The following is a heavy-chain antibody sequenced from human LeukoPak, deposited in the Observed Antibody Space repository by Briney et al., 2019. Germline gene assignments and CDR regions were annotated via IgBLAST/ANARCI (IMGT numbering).Heavy chain of an antibody. CDR1: GFTFSNVW. CDR2: IKTKTDGGTT. V-gene: IGHV3-15*01. CDR3: TTDQDHDYGREY. Sequence: GGSLRLSCAASGFTFSNVWMNWVRQAPGKGLEWVGRIKTKTDGGTTDYAAPVKGRFTISRDDSKNTLYLQMNSLKTEDTAMYYCTTDQDHDYGREYWGQGTLVTVSS. D-gene: IGHD4-17*01. J-gene: IGHJ4*02.